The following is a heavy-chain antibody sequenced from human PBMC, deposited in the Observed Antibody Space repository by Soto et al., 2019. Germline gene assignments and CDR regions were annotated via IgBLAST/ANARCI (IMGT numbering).Heavy chain of an antibody. V-gene: IGHV1-46*01. CDR1: GYTFTSYY. J-gene: IGHJ6*02. D-gene: IGHD3-3*02. CDR3: ARDHFLREVASSLHVMDF. Sequence: GASVKVSCKASGYTFTSYYMHWVRQAPGQGLEWMGIINPSGGSTSYAQKFQGRVTMTRDTSTSTVYMELSSLRSEDTAVYYCARDHFLREVASSLHVMDFSGQGTTVTVSS. CDR2: INPSGGST.